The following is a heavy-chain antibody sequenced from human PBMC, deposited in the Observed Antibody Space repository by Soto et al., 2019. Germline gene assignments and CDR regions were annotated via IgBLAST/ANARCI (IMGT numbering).Heavy chain of an antibody. CDR1: GFTFSSYW. V-gene: IGHV3-7*03. D-gene: IGHD3-10*01. CDR2: IKQDGSEK. J-gene: IGHJ6*02. CDR3: ARGRGVRGSIITTYYYYSLDV. Sequence: GGSLRLSCAASGFTFSSYWMSWVRQAPGKGLEWVANIKQDGSEKYYVDSVKGRFTISRDNAKNSLYLQMNSLRAEDTAVYYCARGRGVRGSIITTYYYYSLDVWGRGTTVTVPS.